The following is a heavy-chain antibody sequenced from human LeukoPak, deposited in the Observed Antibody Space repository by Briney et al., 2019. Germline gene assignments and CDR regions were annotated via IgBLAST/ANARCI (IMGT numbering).Heavy chain of an antibody. V-gene: IGHV3-23*01. CDR1: GFTFSSYA. CDR3: AKYCSSTSGHLYYFDY. Sequence: GGSLRLSCAASGFTFSSYAMSWVRQAPGKGLVWVSAISGSGGSTYYADSVKGRFTISRDNSKNTLYLQMNSLRAEDTAVYYCAKYCSSTSGHLYYFDYWGQGTLVTVSS. D-gene: IGHD2-2*01. CDR2: ISGSGGST. J-gene: IGHJ4*02.